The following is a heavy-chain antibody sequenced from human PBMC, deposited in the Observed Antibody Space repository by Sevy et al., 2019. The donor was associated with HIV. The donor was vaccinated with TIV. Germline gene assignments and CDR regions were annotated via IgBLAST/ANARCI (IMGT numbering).Heavy chain of an antibody. J-gene: IGHJ5*02. D-gene: IGHD3-10*01. CDR3: ARLSMVQGVISNWFDP. V-gene: IGHV4-39*01. Sequence: SETLSLTCTVSGGSISSSSYYWGWIRQPPGKGLEWIGSIYYSWSTYYNPSLKSRVTISVDTSKNQFSLKLSSVTAADTAVYYCARLSMVQGVISNWFDPWGQGTLVTVSS. CDR1: GGSISSSSYY. CDR2: IYYSWST.